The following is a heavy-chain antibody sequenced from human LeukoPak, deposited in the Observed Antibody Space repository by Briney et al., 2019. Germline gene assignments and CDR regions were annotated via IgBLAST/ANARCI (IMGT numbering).Heavy chain of an antibody. CDR1: GFTFSSYS. CDR2: ISSSYSTI. D-gene: IGHD1-26*01. J-gene: IGHJ1*01. V-gene: IGHV3-48*04. Sequence: GGSLRLSCAASGFTFSSYSMNWVRQAPGKGLEWVSYISSSYSTIFYADSVKGRFTISRDNAKNSLYLQMNSLRAEDTAVYFCARGAGSYYGYFQSWGQGTLVTV. CDR3: ARGAGSYYGYFQS.